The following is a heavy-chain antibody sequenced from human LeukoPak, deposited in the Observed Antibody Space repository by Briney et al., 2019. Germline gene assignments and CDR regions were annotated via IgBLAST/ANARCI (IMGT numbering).Heavy chain of an antibody. CDR2: IWYDGSNK. CDR1: GFXFSSYG. CDR3: ARDRTVGATTGWYYFDY. D-gene: IGHD1-26*01. Sequence: GGSLRLSCAASGFXFSSYGMHWVRQAPGKGLEWVAVIWYDGSNKYYADSVKGRFTISRDNSKNTLYLQMNSLRAEDTAVYYCARDRTVGATTGWYYFDYWGQGTLVTVSS. V-gene: IGHV3-33*01. J-gene: IGHJ4*02.